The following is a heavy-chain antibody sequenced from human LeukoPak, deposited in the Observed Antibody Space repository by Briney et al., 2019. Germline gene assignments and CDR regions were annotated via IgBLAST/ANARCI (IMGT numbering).Heavy chain of an antibody. CDR3: AREVHAVGPTYASLNWFDP. D-gene: IGHD1-26*01. V-gene: IGHV4-38-2*02. CDR2: IYHSGST. J-gene: IGHJ5*02. Sequence: PSETLSLTCTVSGYSISSGYYWGWIRQPPGKGLEWIGSIYHSGSTYYNQSFKSRVTISVDTSKNQFSLKLSSVTAADTAVYYCAREVHAVGPTYASLNWFDPWGQGTLVTVSS. CDR1: GYSISSGYY.